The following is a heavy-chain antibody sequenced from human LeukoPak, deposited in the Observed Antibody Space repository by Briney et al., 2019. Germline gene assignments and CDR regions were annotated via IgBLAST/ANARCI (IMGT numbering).Heavy chain of an antibody. Sequence: GGSLRLSCAASGFTVSSNYMSWVRQAPGKGLEWVSVIYSGGSTYYADSVKGRFTISRDNSKNTLYLQMNSLRAEDTAVYYCASLTMARGVVDYWGQGTLVTVSS. V-gene: IGHV3-53*01. D-gene: IGHD3-10*01. J-gene: IGHJ4*02. CDR1: GFTVSSNY. CDR3: ASLTMARGVVDY. CDR2: IYSGGST.